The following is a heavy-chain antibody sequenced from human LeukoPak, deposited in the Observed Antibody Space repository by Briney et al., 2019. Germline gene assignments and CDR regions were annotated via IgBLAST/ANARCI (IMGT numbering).Heavy chain of an antibody. CDR2: ISSSSSYI. Sequence: GGSLRLSCAASGFTFSSYSMNWVRQAPGKGLEWVSSISSSSSYIYYADSVKGRFTISRDNAKNSLYLQMNSLRAEDTAVYYCARVNQAVHDAFDIWGQGTMVTVSS. CDR1: GFTFSSYS. J-gene: IGHJ3*02. CDR3: ARVNQAVHDAFDI. V-gene: IGHV3-21*01.